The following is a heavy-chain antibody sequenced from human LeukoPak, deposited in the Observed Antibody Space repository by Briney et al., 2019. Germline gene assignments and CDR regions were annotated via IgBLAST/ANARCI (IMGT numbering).Heavy chain of an antibody. Sequence: GESLKISCAASGFTFNNYAMHWVRQAPGRGLEWVAVISYDGTSKYYADSVKGRFTISRDNSKNTLYLQMNSLRAEDTAVYYCARQGSGGWYGDYWGQGALVTVSS. CDR3: ARQGSGGWYGDY. CDR2: ISYDGTSK. D-gene: IGHD6-19*01. CDR1: GFTFNNYA. J-gene: IGHJ4*02. V-gene: IGHV3-30*03.